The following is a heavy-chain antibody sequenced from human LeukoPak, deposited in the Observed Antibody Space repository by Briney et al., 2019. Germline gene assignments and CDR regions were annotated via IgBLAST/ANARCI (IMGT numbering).Heavy chain of an antibody. V-gene: IGHV1-69*05. J-gene: IGHJ5*02. D-gene: IGHD2-8*02. Sequence: SVKVSCKTSGGTFSSYDISWVRQAPGQGLEWMGGITPIFGTANYAQKLQGRVTMTTDTSTSTAYMELRSLRSDDTAVYYCARVTILVATGTDWFDPWGQGTLVTVSS. CDR1: GGTFSSYD. CDR2: ITPIFGTA. CDR3: ARVTILVATGTDWFDP.